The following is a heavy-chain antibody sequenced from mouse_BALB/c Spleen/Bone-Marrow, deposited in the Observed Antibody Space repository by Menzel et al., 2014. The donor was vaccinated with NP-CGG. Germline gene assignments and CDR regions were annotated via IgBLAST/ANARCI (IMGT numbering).Heavy chain of an antibody. CDR1: GFSLTSYG. D-gene: IGHD2-4*01. CDR2: IWAGGST. CDR3: AREGSTMITTPFAY. V-gene: IGHV2-9*02. J-gene: IGHJ3*01. Sequence: VMLVESGPGLAAPSQSLSITCTVSGFSLTSYGVHWVRQPPGKGLEWLGVIWAGGSTNYNSALMSRLSISKDNSKSQVFLKMNSLQTDDTAMYYCAREGSTMITTPFAYWGQGTLVTVSA.